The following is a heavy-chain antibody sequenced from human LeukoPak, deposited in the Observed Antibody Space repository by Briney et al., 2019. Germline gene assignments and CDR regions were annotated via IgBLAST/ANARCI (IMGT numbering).Heavy chain of an antibody. J-gene: IGHJ4*02. CDR1: GFTFSSYA. Sequence: GGSLRLSCSASGFTFSSYAMHWVRQSPGKGLKYVSAISSNGGSTYYADSVKGRFTISRDNSKNTLYLQMSSLRAEDTAVYYCVPLGRTLDYWGQGTLVTVSS. CDR2: ISSNGGST. V-gene: IGHV3-64D*06. CDR3: VPLGRTLDY.